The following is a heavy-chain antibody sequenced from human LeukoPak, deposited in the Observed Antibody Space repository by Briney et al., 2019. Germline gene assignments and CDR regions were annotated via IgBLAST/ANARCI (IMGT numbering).Heavy chain of an antibody. CDR3: AREPEA. J-gene: IGHJ5*02. Sequence: SETLSLTCTVSGDSISGSNYHWGWIRQPPGMGLEWLGNVHRSGRAYYNESLRGRTTISVDTSKNQFSLRLASMTTADTAVYYCAREPEAWGEGILVTVSS. CDR1: GDSISGSNYH. V-gene: IGHV4-39*07. D-gene: IGHD2-2*01. CDR2: VHRSGRA.